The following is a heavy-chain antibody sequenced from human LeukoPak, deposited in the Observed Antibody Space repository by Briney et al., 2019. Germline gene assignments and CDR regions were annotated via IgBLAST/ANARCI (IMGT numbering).Heavy chain of an antibody. CDR2: IYYSGST. CDR3: ARMSSGWTSDNWFDP. J-gene: IGHJ5*02. Sequence: SETLSLTCAVYGGSFSGYYWSWIRQPPGKGLEWIGYIYYSGSTYYNPSLKSRVTISVDTSKNQFSLKLSSVTAADTAVYYCARMSSGWTSDNWFDPWGQGTLVTVSS. V-gene: IGHV4-34*09. D-gene: IGHD6-19*01. CDR1: GGSFSGYY.